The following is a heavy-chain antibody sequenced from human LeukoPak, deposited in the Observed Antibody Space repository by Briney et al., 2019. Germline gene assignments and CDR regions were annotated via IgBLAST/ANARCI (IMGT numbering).Heavy chain of an antibody. V-gene: IGHV3-7*01. CDR3: ARVSSLAVAGFFDY. D-gene: IGHD6-19*01. CDR1: GFTFSSYW. CDR2: IKQDGSEK. Sequence: GGSLRLSCAASGFTFSSYWMNWVRQAPGKGLEWVANIKQDGSEKDYVDSVKGRFTISKDNAKNSLYLQMNSLRAEDTAVYYCARVSSLAVAGFFDYWGQGILVTVSS. J-gene: IGHJ4*02.